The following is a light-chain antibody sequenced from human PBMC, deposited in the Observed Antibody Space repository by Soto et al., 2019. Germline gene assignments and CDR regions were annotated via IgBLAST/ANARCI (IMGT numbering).Light chain of an antibody. Sequence: EIVLTQSPATLSVSPGERATLSCRASQSVSSYLAWYQQKPGQAPRLLIYDASNRATGIPARFSGSGSGTDFTLTISSLEPEDFVVYYCQQRSNWPGTFGQGTRLENK. CDR1: QSVSSY. V-gene: IGKV3-11*01. J-gene: IGKJ5*01. CDR2: DAS. CDR3: QQRSNWPGT.